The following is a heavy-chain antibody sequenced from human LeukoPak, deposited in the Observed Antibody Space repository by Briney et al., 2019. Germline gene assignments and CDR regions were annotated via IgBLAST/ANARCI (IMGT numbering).Heavy chain of an antibody. Sequence: GGSLRLSCAASGFTFSDYYMSWIRQAPGKGLEWVSYISSSGSAIYYADSVKGRFTISRDNAKNSLYLQMNSLRATDTAVYYSGRGSRRGFDPWGQGTLVTVSS. CDR3: GRGSRRGFDP. CDR1: GFTFSDYY. CDR2: ISSSGSAI. J-gene: IGHJ5*02. D-gene: IGHD1-26*01. V-gene: IGHV3-11*01.